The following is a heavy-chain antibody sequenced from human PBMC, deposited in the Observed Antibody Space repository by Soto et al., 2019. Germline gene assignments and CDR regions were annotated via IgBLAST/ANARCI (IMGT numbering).Heavy chain of an antibody. J-gene: IGHJ4*02. CDR2: IIPIFGTA. V-gene: IGHV1-69*13. Sequence: ASVKVSCKASGGTFSSYAISWVRQAPGQGLEWMGGIIPIFGTANYAQKFQGRVTITADESTSTAYMELSSLRSEDTAVYYCARAQDTAMVFDYWGQGTLVTVSS. D-gene: IGHD5-18*01. CDR3: ARAQDTAMVFDY. CDR1: GGTFSSYA.